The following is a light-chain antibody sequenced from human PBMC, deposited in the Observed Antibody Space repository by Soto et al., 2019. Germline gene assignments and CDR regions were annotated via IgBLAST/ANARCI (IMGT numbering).Light chain of an antibody. J-gene: IGKJ1*01. V-gene: IGKV3-15*01. Sequence: EIVMTQSPATLSASPGESATLACRASQRVSTNLAWYHQKPGQAPRLLIYGASTRATGIPARFSGSGSGTEFTLTISRLQPEYFAVYYCQQYNNWWTFGQGTKVEIK. CDR3: QQYNNWWT. CDR1: QRVSTN. CDR2: GAS.